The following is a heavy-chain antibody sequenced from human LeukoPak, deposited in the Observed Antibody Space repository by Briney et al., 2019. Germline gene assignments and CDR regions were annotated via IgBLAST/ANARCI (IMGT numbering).Heavy chain of an antibody. J-gene: IGHJ4*02. CDR3: ARDASTLSPYCGGDCYTY. CDR1: GYTFTGYY. Sequence: GASVKVSCKASGYTFTGYYMHWVRQAPGQGLEWMGWISTYNGNTNYAQKLQGRVTMTTDTSTSTAYMELRSLRSDDTAVYYCARDASTLSPYCGGDCYTYWGQGTLVTVSS. CDR2: ISTYNGNT. V-gene: IGHV1-18*04. D-gene: IGHD2-21*02.